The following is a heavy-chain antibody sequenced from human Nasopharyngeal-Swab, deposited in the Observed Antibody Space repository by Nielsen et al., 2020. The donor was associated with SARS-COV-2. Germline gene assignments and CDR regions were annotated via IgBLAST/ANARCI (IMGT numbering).Heavy chain of an antibody. J-gene: IGHJ4*02. CDR3: ARVDADYDFWSGSKSGLFDY. D-gene: IGHD3-3*01. V-gene: IGHV3-21*01. CDR1: GFTFSSYS. Sequence: GESLKISCAASGFTFSSYSMNWVRQAPGKGLEWVSSISSSSSYIYYADSVKGRFTISRDNAKNSLYLQMNSLRAGDTAVYYCARVDADYDFWSGSKSGLFDYWGQGTLVTVSS. CDR2: ISSSSSYI.